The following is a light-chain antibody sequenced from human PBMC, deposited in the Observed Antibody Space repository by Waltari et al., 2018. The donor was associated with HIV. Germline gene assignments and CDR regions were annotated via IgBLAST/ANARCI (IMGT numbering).Light chain of an antibody. CDR2: GSS. J-gene: IGKJ3*01. CDR1: QNLNTF. V-gene: IGKV1-39*01. CDR3: LQTYNAPLT. Sequence: DIQMTQSPSSLSASVGDRVTFTCRASQNLNTFLTWFQQKPGKAPKVLIYGSSTLQRGVPSRFSGRGSGTDFTLTISGLQPEDFATYYCLQTYNAPLTFGPGTKLDVK.